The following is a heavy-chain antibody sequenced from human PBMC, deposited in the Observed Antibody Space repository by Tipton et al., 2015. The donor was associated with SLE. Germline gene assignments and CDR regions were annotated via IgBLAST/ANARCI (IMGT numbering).Heavy chain of an antibody. J-gene: IGHJ4*02. CDR1: GGSISSSSYY. CDR2: LYYSGST. Sequence: TLSLTCTVSGGSISSSSYYWGWNRQPQGKELEWIGSLYYSGSTYYNPSLKSRVTISVDTSKNQFSLKLSTATAADTAVYSCARDPSRYRGSQTPVDYWGQGTLVTVSS. V-gene: IGHV4-39*07. CDR3: ARDPSRYRGSQTPVDY. D-gene: IGHD1-26*01.